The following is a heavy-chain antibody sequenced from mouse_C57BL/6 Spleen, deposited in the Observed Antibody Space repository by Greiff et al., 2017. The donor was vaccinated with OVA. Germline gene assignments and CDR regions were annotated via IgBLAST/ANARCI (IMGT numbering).Heavy chain of an antibody. Sequence: EVKVEESGGGLVQPGGSLSLSCAASGFTFTDYYMSWVRQPPGKALEWLGFIRNKANGYTTEYSASVKGRFTISRDNSQSILYLQMNALRAEDSATYYCARYIGGYFDVWGTGTTVTVSS. J-gene: IGHJ1*03. D-gene: IGHD3-1*01. CDR2: IRNKANGYTT. CDR3: ARYIGGYFDV. CDR1: GFTFTDYY. V-gene: IGHV7-3*01.